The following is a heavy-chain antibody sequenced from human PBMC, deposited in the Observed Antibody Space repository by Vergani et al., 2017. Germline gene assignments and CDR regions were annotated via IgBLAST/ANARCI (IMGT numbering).Heavy chain of an antibody. CDR2: VLFDGSNE. CDR3: ARDLAYCHEGSCAL. D-gene: IGHD2-15*01. V-gene: IGHV3-30*02. Sequence: VQLVESGGGIVKPGGSLRLSCVASGFSFRNAWMNWVRRTPGKGLEWVAYVLFDGSNEYYADSVKGRFIVSRDNSNDALYLQMNSLRTDDTAVYYCARDLAYCHEGSCALWGQGSVVTVSS. CDR1: GFSFRNAW. J-gene: IGHJ4*02.